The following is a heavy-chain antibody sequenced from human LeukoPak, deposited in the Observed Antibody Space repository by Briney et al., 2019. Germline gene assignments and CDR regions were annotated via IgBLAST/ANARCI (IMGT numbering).Heavy chain of an antibody. Sequence: PGGSLRLSCAASGFTFSNYPMHWVRQAPGKGLEYVSAISNNGGNTYYADSVKGRFTISRDNSKNTLYLQMGSLRAKDMAVYYCARVGNWGSPLYYSDFWGQGTLVTVSS. CDR1: GFTFSNYP. J-gene: IGHJ4*02. CDR3: ARVGNWGSPLYYSDF. D-gene: IGHD7-27*01. V-gene: IGHV3-64*02. CDR2: ISNNGGNT.